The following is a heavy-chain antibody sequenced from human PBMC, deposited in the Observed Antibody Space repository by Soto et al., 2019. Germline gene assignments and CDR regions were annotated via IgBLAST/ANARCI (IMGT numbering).Heavy chain of an antibody. CDR2: INHSGST. V-gene: IGHV4-34*01. J-gene: IGHJ6*02. D-gene: IGHD3-10*01. CDR1: GGSFSGYY. Sequence: SETLSLTCAVYGGSFSGYYWSWIRQPPGKGLEWIGEINHSGSTNYNPSLKSRVTISVDTSKNQFSLKLSSVTAADTAVYYCASIIINYYGSMIYGMDVWGQGTTVT. CDR3: ASIIINYYGSMIYGMDV.